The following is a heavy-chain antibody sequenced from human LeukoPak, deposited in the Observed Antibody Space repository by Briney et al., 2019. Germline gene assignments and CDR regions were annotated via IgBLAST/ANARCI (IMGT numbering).Heavy chain of an antibody. Sequence: PSETLSLTCAVYGGSFSGYYWSWIRQPPGKGLEWIGEINHSGSTNYNPSLKSRVTISVDTSKNQFSLKLSSVTAADTAVYYCARAHYDFWSGYYRYYYYGMDVWGQGTTVTVSS. CDR3: ARAHYDFWSGYYRYYYYGMDV. CDR1: GGSFSGYY. J-gene: IGHJ6*02. D-gene: IGHD3-3*01. CDR2: INHSGST. V-gene: IGHV4-34*01.